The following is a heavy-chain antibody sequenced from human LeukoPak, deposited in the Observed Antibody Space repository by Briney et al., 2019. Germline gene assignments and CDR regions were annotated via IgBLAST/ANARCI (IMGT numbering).Heavy chain of an antibody. CDR1: GGPFSGYY. D-gene: IGHD1-7*01. Sequence: SSETLSLTCAVYGGPFSGYYWSWIRQPPGKGLEWIGYIYYSGSTNYNPSLKSRVTISVDTSKNQFSLKLSSVTAADTAVYYCARDRTSPYYYYMDVWGKGTTVTVSS. J-gene: IGHJ6*03. CDR2: IYYSGST. V-gene: IGHV4-59*01. CDR3: ARDRTSPYYYYMDV.